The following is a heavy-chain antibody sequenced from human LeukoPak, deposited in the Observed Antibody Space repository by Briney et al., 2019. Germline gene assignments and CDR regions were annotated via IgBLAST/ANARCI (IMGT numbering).Heavy chain of an antibody. D-gene: IGHD1-26*01. CDR2: IYYSGST. Sequence: SETLSLTCTVSGGSVSSGSYYWSWIRQPPGKGLEWIGYIYYSGSTNYNPSLKSRVTISVDTSKNQFSLKLSSVTAADTAVYYCARAQVGIVGATEFAYWGQGTLVTVSS. CDR1: GGSVSSGSYY. J-gene: IGHJ4*02. CDR3: ARAQVGIVGATEFAY. V-gene: IGHV4-61*01.